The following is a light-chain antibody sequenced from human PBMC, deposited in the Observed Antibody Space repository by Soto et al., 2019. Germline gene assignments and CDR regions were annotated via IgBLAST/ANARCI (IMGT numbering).Light chain of an antibody. J-gene: IGLJ1*01. CDR2: RNS. V-gene: IGLV1-47*01. CDR3: ASWDDSLSGRYV. CDR1: NSNIGSNF. Sequence: SVTPGQRFTISCSGNNSNIGSNFVYGYQQFPGTAPKLLIHRNSQRPSGVPDRFSGSKSGTSASLAISGLRSEDDADYYCASWDDSLSGRYVFGSGTKVTVL.